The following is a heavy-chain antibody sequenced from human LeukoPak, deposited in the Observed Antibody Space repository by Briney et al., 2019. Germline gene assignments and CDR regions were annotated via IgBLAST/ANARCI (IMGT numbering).Heavy chain of an antibody. D-gene: IGHD2-15*01. CDR2: TYYRSKWDN. Sequence: SQTLSLTCAISGDSVSSNSAAWNWIRQSPSRGLEWLGRTYYRSKWDNDYAVSVKSRITINPDTSKNQFTLHLNSVTPEDTAVYYCARDTGARGSFGWFDPWGQGTLVTVSS. CDR1: GDSVSSNSAA. J-gene: IGHJ5*02. V-gene: IGHV6-1*01. CDR3: ARDTGARGSFGWFDP.